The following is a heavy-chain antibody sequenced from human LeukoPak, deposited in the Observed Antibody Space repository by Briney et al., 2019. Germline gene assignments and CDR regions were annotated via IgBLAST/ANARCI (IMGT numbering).Heavy chain of an antibody. CDR1: GFTFSSYA. V-gene: IGHV3-30-3*01. Sequence: GGSLRLSCAASGFTFSSYAMHWVRQAPGKGLEWVAVISYDGSNKYYADSVKGRFTISRDNSKNTLYLQMNSLRAEDTAVYYCARDNDGAAAGSFDHWGQGTLVTVSS. D-gene: IGHD6-13*01. CDR2: ISYDGSNK. CDR3: ARDNDGAAAGSFDH. J-gene: IGHJ4*02.